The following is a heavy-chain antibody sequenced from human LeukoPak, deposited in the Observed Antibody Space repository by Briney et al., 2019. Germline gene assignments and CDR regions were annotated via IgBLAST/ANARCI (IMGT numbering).Heavy chain of an antibody. CDR2: ISAYNGNT. Sequence: GASVKVSCKASGYTFTSYGISWVRQAPGQGLEWMGWISAYNGNTNYAQKLQGRVTMTTDTSTSTAYMELRSLRSEDTAVYYCATGRSMGIAAAGREYYFDYWGQGTLVTVSS. V-gene: IGHV1-18*01. D-gene: IGHD6-13*01. CDR1: GYTFTSYG. CDR3: ATGRSMGIAAAGREYYFDY. J-gene: IGHJ4*02.